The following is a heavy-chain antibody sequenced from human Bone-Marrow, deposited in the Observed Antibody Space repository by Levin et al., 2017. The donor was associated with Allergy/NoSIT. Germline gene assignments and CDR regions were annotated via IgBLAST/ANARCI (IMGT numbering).Heavy chain of an antibody. V-gene: IGHV3-11*01. CDR2: ISSSGRTI. CDR3: ARELGGTYYAWGSLDH. CDR1: GFTFSDFY. D-gene: IGHD1-26*01. J-gene: IGHJ4*02. Sequence: GGSLRLSCIASGFTFSDFYMSWVRQAPGKGPEWLSYISSSGRTIYYADSVRGRFTVSRDSAKNSMYLQMNSLRAEDTAVYYCARELGGTYYAWGSLDHWGRGTLVTVSS.